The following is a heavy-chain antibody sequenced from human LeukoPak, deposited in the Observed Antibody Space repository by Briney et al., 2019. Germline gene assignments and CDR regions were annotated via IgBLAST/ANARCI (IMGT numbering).Heavy chain of an antibody. CDR3: TTVRIVVVPFFDY. CDR2: IKSKTDGGTT. J-gene: IGHJ4*02. D-gene: IGHD3-22*01. V-gene: IGHV3-15*01. Sequence: GGSLRLSCAASGFTFSGSAIHWVRQAPGKGLEWVGRIKSKTDGGTTDYAAPVKGRFTISRDDSKNTLYLQMNGLKTEDTAVYYCTTVRIVVVPFFDYWGQGTLVTVSS. CDR1: GFTFSGSA.